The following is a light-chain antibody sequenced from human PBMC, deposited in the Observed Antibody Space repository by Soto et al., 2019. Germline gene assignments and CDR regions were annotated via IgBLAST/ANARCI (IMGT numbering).Light chain of an antibody. CDR3: SSYPTSNTRQIV. V-gene: IGLV2-14*01. J-gene: IGLJ1*01. CDR2: DVS. CDR1: SSDVGGYNY. Sequence: QSALTQPASVSGSPGQSITISCTGTSSDVGGYNYVSWYQQHPGKAPKFMIYDVSNRPSGVSNRFSGSKSGNTASLTISGLQQDDEADYYCSSYPTSNTRQIVFGTGTKLTVL.